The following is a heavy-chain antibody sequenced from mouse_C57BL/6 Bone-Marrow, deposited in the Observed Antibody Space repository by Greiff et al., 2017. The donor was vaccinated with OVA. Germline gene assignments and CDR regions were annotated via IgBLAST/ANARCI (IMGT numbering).Heavy chain of an antibody. Sequence: EVQLQQSGAELVKPGASVKLSCTASGFNFKDYYMHWVKQRTEQGLEWIGRIDPEDGDTKYAPKFQGKATITADTSSNTAYLQLSSLTSEDTAVYYCARHYSNYYFDYWGQGTTLTVSS. V-gene: IGHV14-2*01. CDR3: ARHYSNYYFDY. D-gene: IGHD2-5*01. J-gene: IGHJ2*01. CDR2: IDPEDGDT. CDR1: GFNFKDYY.